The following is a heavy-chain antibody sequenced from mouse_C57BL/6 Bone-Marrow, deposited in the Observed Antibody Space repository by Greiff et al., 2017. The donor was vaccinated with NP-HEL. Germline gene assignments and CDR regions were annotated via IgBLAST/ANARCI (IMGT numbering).Heavy chain of an antibody. CDR2: IYPGGGYT. CDR1: GYTFTNYW. Sequence: QVQLQQSGAELVRPGTSVKMSCKASGYTFTNYWIGWAKQRPGHGLEWIGDIYPGGGYTNYNEKFKGKATLTADKSSSTAYMQFSSLTSEDSAIYYCARRGYITTVVATPFDYWGQGTTLTVSS. V-gene: IGHV1-63*01. D-gene: IGHD1-1*01. CDR3: ARRGYITTVVATPFDY. J-gene: IGHJ2*01.